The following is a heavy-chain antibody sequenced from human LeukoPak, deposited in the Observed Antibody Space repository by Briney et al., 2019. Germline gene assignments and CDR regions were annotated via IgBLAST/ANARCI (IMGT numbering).Heavy chain of an antibody. CDR2: ISSNGDNT. CDR3: VRGTGY. CDR1: GFTFSTYV. J-gene: IGHJ4*02. V-gene: IGHV3-64D*06. Sequence: GGSLRLPCSVSGFTFSTYVMHWVRQPPGKGLEYVSAISSNGDNTYYADSVKGRFTISRDNSKNTLYLQMSSLRADDTAVYYCVRGTGYWGQGTLVTVSS.